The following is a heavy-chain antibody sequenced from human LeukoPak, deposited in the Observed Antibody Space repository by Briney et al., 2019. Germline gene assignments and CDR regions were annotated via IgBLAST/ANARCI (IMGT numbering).Heavy chain of an antibody. Sequence: SETLSLTCTVSGGSISSYYWSWIRQPPGKGLEWIGYIYYSGSTNYNPSLKSRVTISVDTSKNQFSLKLSSVTAVDTAVYYCARGGGGSGSYGPLYYFDYWGQGTLVTVSS. CDR2: IYYSGST. D-gene: IGHD3-10*01. V-gene: IGHV4-59*01. J-gene: IGHJ4*02. CDR1: GGSISSYY. CDR3: ARGGGGSGSYGPLYYFDY.